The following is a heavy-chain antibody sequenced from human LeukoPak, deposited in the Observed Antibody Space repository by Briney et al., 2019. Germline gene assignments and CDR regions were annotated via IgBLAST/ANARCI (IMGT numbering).Heavy chain of an antibody. Sequence: GGSLRLSCAASGFTFSSYAMHWVRQAPGKGLEYVSAISSNGGSTYYANSVKGRFTISRDNSKNTLYLQMGSLRAEDMAVYYCXXXGPXIQLWXYFDYWXQGTLVTVSS. V-gene: IGHV3-64*01. CDR1: GFTFSSYA. J-gene: IGHJ4*02. CDR2: ISSNGGST. CDR3: XXXGPXIQLWXYFDY. D-gene: IGHD5-18*01.